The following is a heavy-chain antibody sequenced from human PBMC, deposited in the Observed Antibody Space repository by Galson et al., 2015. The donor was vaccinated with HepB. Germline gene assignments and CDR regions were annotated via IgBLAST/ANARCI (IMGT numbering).Heavy chain of an antibody. J-gene: IGHJ4*02. D-gene: IGHD4-17*01. V-gene: IGHV4-59*01. CDR1: GGSFNNYC. CDR2: AYYTGGT. Sequence: SETLSLTCTVSGGSFNNYCWSWIRQPPGKGLEWIGYAYYTGGTDYNPSLESRATISVDTSKNQFSLSLASVTAADTAVYFCGSSDYGDNRRGVPGWVDNWGQGTLVTVSS. CDR3: GSSDYGDNRRGVPGWVDN.